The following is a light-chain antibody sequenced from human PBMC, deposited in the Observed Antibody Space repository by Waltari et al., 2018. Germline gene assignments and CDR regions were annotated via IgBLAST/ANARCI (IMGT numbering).Light chain of an antibody. V-gene: IGKV1-39*01. CDR3: QQSYSNSRT. Sequence: DIQMTQSPSSLSASVGDRVTISCRTSQTISTYLNWYQQKPGKAPKRLIYAASTLETGVPSRFSGSGSGTDFTLTISSLHPEDFATYYCQQSYSNSRTFGQGTKVEIK. CDR1: QTISTY. CDR2: AAS. J-gene: IGKJ1*01.